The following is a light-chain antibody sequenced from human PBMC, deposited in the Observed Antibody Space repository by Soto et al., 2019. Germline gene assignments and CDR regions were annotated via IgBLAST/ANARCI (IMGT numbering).Light chain of an antibody. Sequence: EIVLTQSPGTLSFSPGERATLSCRASQSVYRSYLAWYQQKPGQAPRLLIYGASSRAIGIPDRFSGSGSATDFTLTISILEPEDFAVYYCQQYGSSRTFGQGTKVDIK. CDR2: GAS. CDR3: QQYGSSRT. CDR1: QSVYRSY. V-gene: IGKV3-20*01. J-gene: IGKJ1*01.